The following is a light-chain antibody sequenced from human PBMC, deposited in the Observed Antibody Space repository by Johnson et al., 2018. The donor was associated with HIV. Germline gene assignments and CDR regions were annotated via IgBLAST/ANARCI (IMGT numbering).Light chain of an antibody. CDR3: GTWDSSLSAYV. V-gene: IGLV1-51*01. CDR1: SSNIGNNY. Sequence: VLTQPPSVSAAPGQKVTISCSGSSSNIGNNYVSWYQQLPGTAPKLLIYDNNKRPSEIPDRFSGSKSGTSATLGITGLQTEDEAEYYCGTWDSSLSAYVFGTGTKVTVL. CDR2: DNN. J-gene: IGLJ1*01.